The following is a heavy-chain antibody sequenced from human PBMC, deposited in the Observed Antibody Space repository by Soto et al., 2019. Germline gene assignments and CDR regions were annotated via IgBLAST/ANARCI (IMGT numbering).Heavy chain of an antibody. D-gene: IGHD2-15*01. CDR3: ARLRLVGYCSGGSCRRHFDY. CDR1: GGSFSGYY. CDR2: INHSGST. V-gene: IGHV4-34*01. Sequence: PSETLSLTCAVYGGSFSGYYWSWIRQPPGKGLEWIGEINHSGSTNYNPSLKSRVTISVDTSKNQFSLKLSSVTAADTAVYYFARLRLVGYCSGGSCRRHFDYWGQGTLVTVSS. J-gene: IGHJ4*02.